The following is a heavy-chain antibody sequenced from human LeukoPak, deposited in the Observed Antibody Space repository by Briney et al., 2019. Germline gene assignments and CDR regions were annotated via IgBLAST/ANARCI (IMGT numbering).Heavy chain of an antibody. CDR1: GFTFGNYW. Sequence: GGSLRLSCAASGFTFGNYWMSWVRQAPGKGLEWVANIKQDGSEKYYVDSVKGRFTISRDNAKNSLYLQMNSLRAEDTAVYYCARDQARMVRGVIYGYFDYWGQGTLVTVSS. CDR2: IKQDGSEK. J-gene: IGHJ4*02. V-gene: IGHV3-7*01. CDR3: ARDQARMVRGVIYGYFDY. D-gene: IGHD3-10*01.